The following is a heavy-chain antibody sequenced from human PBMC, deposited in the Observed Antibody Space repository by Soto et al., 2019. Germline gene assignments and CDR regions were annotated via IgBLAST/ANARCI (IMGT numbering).Heavy chain of an antibody. CDR2: XXYXGXT. CDR1: GGSISSSSYY. Sequence: SETLSLTCTVSGGSISSSSYYWGWIRQPPGKGLXWXGXXXYXGXTXYXXXXKSRVTISVDTSKNQFSLKLSSVTAADTAVYYCARVLYDIQGVDVWGQGTTVTVSS. D-gene: IGHD3-9*01. V-gene: IGHV4-39*07. J-gene: IGHJ6*02. CDR3: ARVLYDIQGVDV.